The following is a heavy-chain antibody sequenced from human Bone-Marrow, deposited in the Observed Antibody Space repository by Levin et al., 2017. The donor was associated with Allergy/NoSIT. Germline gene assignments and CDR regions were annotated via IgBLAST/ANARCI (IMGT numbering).Heavy chain of an antibody. V-gene: IGHV3-30*18. Sequence: PGGSLRLSCAASGFTFSNYGMHWVRQAPGKGLEWVAVISDDGIHKHYVDSVKGRFTISRDNSKNTLYLQMNSLRVEDTALYYCGKTARGDYARGGFDPWGQGTVVSVSS. D-gene: IGHD4-17*01. J-gene: IGHJ5*02. CDR2: ISDDGIHK. CDR3: GKTARGDYARGGFDP. CDR1: GFTFSNYG.